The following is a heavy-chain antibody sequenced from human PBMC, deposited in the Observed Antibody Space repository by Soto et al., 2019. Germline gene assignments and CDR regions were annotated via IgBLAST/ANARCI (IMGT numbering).Heavy chain of an antibody. CDR2: ISGSGGST. J-gene: IGHJ4*02. Sequence: PGGSLRLSCAASGFTFSSYAMSWVRQAPGKGLEWVSAISGSGGSTYYADSVKGRFTISRDNPKNTLYLQMNSLRAEDTAVYYCAKDIAVADTAFDYWGQGTLVTVSS. CDR3: AKDIAVADTAFDY. CDR1: GFTFSSYA. D-gene: IGHD6-19*01. V-gene: IGHV3-23*01.